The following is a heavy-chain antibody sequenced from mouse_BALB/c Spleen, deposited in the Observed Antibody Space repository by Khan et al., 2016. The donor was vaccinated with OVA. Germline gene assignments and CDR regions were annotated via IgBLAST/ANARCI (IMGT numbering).Heavy chain of an antibody. V-gene: IGHV1-7*01. D-gene: IGHD3-3*01. J-gene: IGHJ2*01. Sequence: QVQLKQSGAELAKPGASVKMSCKASGYTFINYWILWVKQRPGQGLEWIGYINPSTGYTEYNQNFKDKATLTADKSSSTAYMQLSSLTSEDSAVYYCARRGRRWDIDYWGQGTTLTVSS. CDR2: INPSTGYT. CDR3: ARRGRRWDIDY. CDR1: GYTFINYW.